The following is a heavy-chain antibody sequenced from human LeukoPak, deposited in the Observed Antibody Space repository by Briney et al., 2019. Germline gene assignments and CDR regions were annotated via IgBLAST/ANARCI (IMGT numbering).Heavy chain of an antibody. CDR2: ISGSGGST. CDR3: AKKVVVGATSPYSDFQD. Sequence: PGGSLRLSCAASGFTFSSYAMSWVRQGPGKGLEWVSAISGSGGSTYSADSMKGRFTISRDSSKNTLYLQMNSLRAEDTALYYCAKKVVVGATSPYSDFQDWGQGTLVTVSS. D-gene: IGHD1-26*01. V-gene: IGHV3-23*01. J-gene: IGHJ1*01. CDR1: GFTFSSYA.